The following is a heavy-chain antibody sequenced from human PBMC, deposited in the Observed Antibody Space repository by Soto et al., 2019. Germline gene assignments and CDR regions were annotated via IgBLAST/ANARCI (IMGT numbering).Heavy chain of an antibody. J-gene: IGHJ4*02. D-gene: IGHD1-1*01. CDR3: ARDLGTGTDY. Sequence: QVQLQESGPGLVKPSGTLSLTCAVSGDSITSSNWWSWVRQAPGKGLEWSGEIYHSGATTYNPSLKRRATISVDASNNHFSLKLTSVTAADTAVYFCARDLGTGTDYWGRGTLGTVAS. V-gene: IGHV4-4*02. CDR1: GDSITSSNW. CDR2: IYHSGAT.